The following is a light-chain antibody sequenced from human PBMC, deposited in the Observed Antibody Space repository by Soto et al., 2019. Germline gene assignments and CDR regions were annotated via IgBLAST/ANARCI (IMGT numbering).Light chain of an antibody. CDR1: SSNIGAGYY. CDR2: GNS. V-gene: IGLV1-40*01. CDR3: QSYDSSLSGWV. J-gene: IGLJ3*02. Sequence: QSALTQPPSVSGAPGQRVTISCTGSSSNIGAGYYVHWYQQLPGTAPKLLIYGNSNRPSGVPDRFSGSKSGTSASLAITGLLAEDEADYYCQSYDSSLSGWVFGGGTKLTVL.